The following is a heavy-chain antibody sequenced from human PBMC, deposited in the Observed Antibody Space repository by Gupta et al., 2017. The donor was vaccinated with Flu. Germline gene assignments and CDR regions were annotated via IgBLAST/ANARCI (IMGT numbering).Heavy chain of an antibody. CDR1: GYTFTAYY. J-gene: IGHJ6*03. V-gene: IGHV1-2*06. Sequence: QVQLVQSGAEVTKPGASVKVSCEASGYTFTAYYMHWVRQVPGQGLEWMGRINPNTGGTNYAQKFQGRVTMTRDTSISTAYMDLSMLRFDDTAVYYCARGDSSSWSNHYYYYMDVWGKGTTVTVSS. CDR2: INPNTGGT. D-gene: IGHD6-13*01. CDR3: ARGDSSSWSNHYYYYMDV.